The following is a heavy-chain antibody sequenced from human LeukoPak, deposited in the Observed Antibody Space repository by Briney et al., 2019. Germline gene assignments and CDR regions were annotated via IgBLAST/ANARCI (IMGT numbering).Heavy chain of an antibody. CDR2: IYYSGST. J-gene: IGHJ3*02. Sequence: SETLSLTCTVSGGSISSYYWSWIRQPAGKGLEWIGYIYYSGSTNYNPSLKSRVTISVDTSKNQFSLKLSSVTAADTAVYYCASSVEDAFDIWGQGTMVTVSS. CDR3: ASSVEDAFDI. V-gene: IGHV4-59*08. D-gene: IGHD5/OR15-5a*01. CDR1: GGSISSYY.